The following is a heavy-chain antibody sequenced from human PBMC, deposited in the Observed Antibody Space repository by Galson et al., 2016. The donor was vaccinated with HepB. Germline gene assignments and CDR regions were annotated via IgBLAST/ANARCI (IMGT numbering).Heavy chain of an antibody. CDR1: RFPLSSYG. V-gene: IGHV3-33*01. J-gene: IGHJ2*01. CDR3: ARGRGWTTYWYFDL. Sequence: SLRLSCAASRFPLSSYGMHWVRQAPGKGLEWVAFIWNDGSNKYYAGSVKGRFTISRDNFKNTLYLQMNSLRAEDTAVYYCARGRGWTTYWYFDLWGRGTQVSVSS. CDR2: IWNDGSNK. D-gene: IGHD6-19*01.